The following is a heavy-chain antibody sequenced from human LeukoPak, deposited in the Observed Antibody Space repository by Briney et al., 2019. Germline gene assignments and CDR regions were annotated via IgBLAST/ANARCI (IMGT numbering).Heavy chain of an antibody. CDR2: ISSSNV. CDR3: ARDREGYYFDY. CDR1: GFLFSSYS. Sequence: PGGSLRLSCAAAGFLFSSYSMNWVRQAPGKGLEWVSSISSSNVYYADSVKGRFTISRDNAKNSPYLQMNSLRVEDTAVYYCARDREGYYFDYWGQGTLVTVSS. V-gene: IGHV3-21*01. J-gene: IGHJ4*02. D-gene: IGHD1-26*01.